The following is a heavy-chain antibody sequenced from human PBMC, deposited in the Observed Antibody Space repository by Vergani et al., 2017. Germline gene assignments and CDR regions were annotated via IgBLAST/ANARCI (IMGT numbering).Heavy chain of an antibody. CDR2: VYNTWTP. CDR3: AKTSMLLRFLHFDN. V-gene: IGHV4-39*01. CDR1: GGSIRRSSYY. D-gene: IGHD2/OR15-2a*01. J-gene: IGHJ4*02. Sequence: QLQLQQSGPGLVKPSETLSLTCTVSGGSIRRSSYYWGWIRQPPGKGLEWIGSVYNTWTPYYSPSLKSRVTMSVDTSKNQFSLKLISVPAADTAVYYCAKTSMLLRFLHFDNWGQGTLVTVSS.